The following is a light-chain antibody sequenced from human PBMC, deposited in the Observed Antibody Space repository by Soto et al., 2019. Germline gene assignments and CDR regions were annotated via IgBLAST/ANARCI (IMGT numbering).Light chain of an antibody. CDR3: QQYETSPRT. J-gene: IGKJ1*01. CDR2: GAS. CDR1: QSVSSGY. Sequence: EIVLTQSPATLSLSPGERATLSCRASQSVSSGYLAWYQQKPGQAPRLLIYGASRRATGIPDRFSGSGSGTDFTLTISRLEPEDFAVYYCQQYETSPRTFGQGTKVDI. V-gene: IGKV3-20*01.